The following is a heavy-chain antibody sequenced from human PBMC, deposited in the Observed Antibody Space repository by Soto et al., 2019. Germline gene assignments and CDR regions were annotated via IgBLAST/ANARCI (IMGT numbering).Heavy chain of an antibody. J-gene: IGHJ6*02. V-gene: IGHV4-30-4*01. CDR3: ARDRAKWKDYYYYGMDV. Sequence: QVQLQESGPGLVKPSQTLSLTCTVSGGSISSGDDFWTWIRQPPGKGLEWIGYIYYSGSTYYNPDLKIRLTMSVDTSKNQFSLKLSSVTAADTAVYYCARDRAKWKDYYYYGMDVWGQGTTVTVSS. D-gene: IGHD1-20*01. CDR2: IYYSGST. CDR1: GGSISSGDDF.